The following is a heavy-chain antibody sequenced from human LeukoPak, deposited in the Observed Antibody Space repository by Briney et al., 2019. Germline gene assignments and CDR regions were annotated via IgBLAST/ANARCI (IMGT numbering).Heavy chain of an antibody. CDR1: WYTFPGYY. V-gene: IGHV1-2*02. D-gene: IGHD3-16*01. Sequence: MKVSCKAFWYTFPGYYMGWGRQAPGQRLEWMGWINPNSGGTNYAQKFQGRVTMTRDTSISTAYMELSRLRSDDTAVYYCARDLGRIDYWGQGTLVTVSS. J-gene: IGHJ4*02. CDR2: INPNSGGT. CDR3: ARDLGRIDY.